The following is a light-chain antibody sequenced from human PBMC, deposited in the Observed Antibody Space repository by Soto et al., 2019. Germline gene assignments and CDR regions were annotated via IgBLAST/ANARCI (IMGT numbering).Light chain of an antibody. J-gene: IGLJ1*01. CDR3: GTRDSRLHTLV. CDR2: DNN. V-gene: IGLV1-51*01. Sequence: QSVLTQPPSVSAAPGQKVTISCSGSSSNIGSNYVSWYQQLPGTAPKLLIYDNNKRPSGIPDRFSGSKSGTSATLGITGLQTGDEADYYCGTRDSRLHTLVFGTGTKVTVL. CDR1: SSNIGSNY.